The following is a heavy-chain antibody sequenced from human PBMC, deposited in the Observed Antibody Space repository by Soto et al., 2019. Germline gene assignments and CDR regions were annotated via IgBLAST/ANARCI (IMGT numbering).Heavy chain of an antibody. V-gene: IGHV5-10-1*01. J-gene: IGHJ6*02. CDR3: ARREGYSSYYYYGMDV. CDR2: IDPSDSYT. CDR1: GYSFTSYW. Sequence: GESLKISCKGSGYSFTSYWISWVRQMPGKGLEWMGRIDPSDSYTNYSPSFQGHVTISADKSISTAYLQWSSLKASDTAMYYCARREGYSSYYYYGMDVWGQGTTVTVSS. D-gene: IGHD6-13*01.